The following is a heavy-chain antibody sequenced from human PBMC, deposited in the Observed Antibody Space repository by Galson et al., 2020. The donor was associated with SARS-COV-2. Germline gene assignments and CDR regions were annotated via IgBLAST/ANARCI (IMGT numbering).Heavy chain of an antibody. D-gene: IGHD6-13*01. Sequence: GGSLRLSCAASGFTFDDYGMSWVRQAPGKGLEWVSGINWNGGSTGYADSVKGRFTISRDNAKNSLYLQMNSLRAEDTALYYCARTETQGAIAAAGLWYFDLWGRGTLVTVSS. CDR3: ARTETQGAIAAAGLWYFDL. V-gene: IGHV3-20*04. CDR1: GFTFDDYG. CDR2: INWNGGST. J-gene: IGHJ2*01.